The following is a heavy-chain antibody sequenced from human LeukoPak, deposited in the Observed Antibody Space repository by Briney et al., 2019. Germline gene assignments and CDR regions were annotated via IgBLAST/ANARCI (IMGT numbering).Heavy chain of an antibody. V-gene: IGHV1-69*13. CDR2: LIPMFGTT. D-gene: IGHD1-7*01. CDR3: ARVAAGTTFMDNWFDP. CDR1: GGTFRYYA. Sequence: ASVKVSCKTSGGTFRYYAIGWVRQAPGHGLEWMGGLIPMFGTTNYAQQFQGRVTITADESTTTPYMELSRLRFEDTAVYFCARVAAGTTFMDNWFDPWGQGTLVTVSS. J-gene: IGHJ5*02.